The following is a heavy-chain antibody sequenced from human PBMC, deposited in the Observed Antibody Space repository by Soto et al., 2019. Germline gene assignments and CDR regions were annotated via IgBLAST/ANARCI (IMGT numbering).Heavy chain of an antibody. CDR3: ARDPPSSGATHNSFDY. CDR2: IYYSGST. CDR1: GGSISSTSYY. V-gene: IGHV4-39*02. J-gene: IGHJ4*02. D-gene: IGHD2-15*01. Sequence: SETLSLTCTVSGGSISSTSYYWGWIRQTPGKGLEWIASIYYSGSTYYNPSLKSRVSISVDASKNQFSLKLASVTAADTAVYYCARDPPSSGATHNSFDYWGQGTLVTVSS.